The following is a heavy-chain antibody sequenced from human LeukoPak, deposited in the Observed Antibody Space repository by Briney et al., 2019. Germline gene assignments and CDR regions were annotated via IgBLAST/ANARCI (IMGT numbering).Heavy chain of an antibody. CDR1: GGSFSGYY. CDR2: INHSGST. Sequence: SETLSLTCAAYGGSFSGYYWSWIRQPPGKGLEWIGEINHSGSTNYNPSLKSRVTISVDTSKNQFSLKLSSVTAADTAVYYCARDRGPFDYWGQGTLVTVSS. J-gene: IGHJ4*02. CDR3: ARDRGPFDY. V-gene: IGHV4-34*01. D-gene: IGHD3-10*01.